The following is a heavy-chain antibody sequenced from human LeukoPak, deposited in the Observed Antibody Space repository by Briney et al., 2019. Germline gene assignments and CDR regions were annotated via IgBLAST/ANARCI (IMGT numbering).Heavy chain of an antibody. V-gene: IGHV3-69-1*02. Sequence: PGGSLRLSCEASGFTFSPYAVTWVRQAPGMGLEWVSFINSDGDIYYADSVKGRFSISRDNAKNSLYLQMTSLRVEDTAVYYCARGFPRDYDRGTYHFVLDRWGLGTLVAVSS. CDR1: GFTFSPYA. J-gene: IGHJ5*02. CDR3: ARGFPRDYDRGTYHFVLDR. CDR2: INSDGDI. D-gene: IGHD3-22*01.